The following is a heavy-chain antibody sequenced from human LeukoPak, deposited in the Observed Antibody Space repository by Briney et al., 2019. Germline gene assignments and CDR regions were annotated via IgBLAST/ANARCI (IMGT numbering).Heavy chain of an antibody. CDR3: ARGRVRLSAVAGTRTFDY. J-gene: IGHJ4*02. V-gene: IGHV4-59*12. D-gene: IGHD6-19*01. Sequence: SETLSLTCTVSGGSISSYYWSWIRQPPGKGLEWIGYIYYSGSTTYNPSLKSRVTISVDTSKNQFSLRLSSVTAADTAVYYCARGRVRLSAVAGTRTFDYWGQGTLVTVSS. CDR1: GGSISSYY. CDR2: IYYSGST.